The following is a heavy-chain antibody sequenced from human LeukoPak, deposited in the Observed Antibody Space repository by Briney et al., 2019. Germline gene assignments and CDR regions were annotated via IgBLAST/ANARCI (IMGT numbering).Heavy chain of an antibody. CDR3: APRSSWYNAFDI. Sequence: PSETLSLTSTVSGGSISSSTYYWGWIRQPPGKGLEWIGSIYYSGSTYYNPSLKSRVTISVDTSKNQFSLKLSSVTAADTAVYYCAPRSSWYNAFDIWGQGTMVTVS. CDR1: GGSISSSTYY. CDR2: IYYSGST. V-gene: IGHV4-39*01. D-gene: IGHD6-13*01. J-gene: IGHJ3*02.